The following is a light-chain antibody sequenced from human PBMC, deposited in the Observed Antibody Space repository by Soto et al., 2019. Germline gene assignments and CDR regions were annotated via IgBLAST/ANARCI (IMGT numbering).Light chain of an antibody. J-gene: IGKJ1*01. CDR3: QQYNSDLST. CDR2: DAS. CDR1: QSISSW. V-gene: IGKV1-5*01. Sequence: DIQMTQSPSTLSASVGDRVTITCRASQSISSWLAWYQQKPGKAPKLLIYDASSLESGVPSRFSGSGSGTEFTLTISSLQPDDFATYYCQQYNSDLSTFGQGTKVDIK.